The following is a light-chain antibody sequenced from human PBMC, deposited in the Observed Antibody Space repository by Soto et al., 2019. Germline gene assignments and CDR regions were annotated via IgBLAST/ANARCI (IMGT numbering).Light chain of an antibody. CDR2: EVS. J-gene: IGLJ1*01. CDR3: SSYTTSSTRI. Sequence: ALTQPASVSGSPGQSIAISCTGSSSDVGIYNYVSWYQQHPGKVPKLIIYEVSNRPSGVSNRFSGSKSGNTASLTISGLQAEDEADYYCSSYTTSSTRIFGTGTKVTVL. V-gene: IGLV2-14*01. CDR1: SSDVGIYNY.